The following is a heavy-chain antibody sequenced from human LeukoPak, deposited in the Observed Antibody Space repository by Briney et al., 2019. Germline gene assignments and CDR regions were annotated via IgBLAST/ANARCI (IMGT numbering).Heavy chain of an antibody. J-gene: IGHJ4*02. CDR2: IIPIFGTA. Sequence: PVKVSCKASGGTFSSYAISWVRQAPGQGLEWMGGIIPIFGTANYAQKFQGRVTITADESTSTAYMELSSLRSEDTAVYYCARVGRPYYYDSSGYFDYWGQGTLVTVPS. V-gene: IGHV1-69*13. D-gene: IGHD3-22*01. CDR3: ARVGRPYYYDSSGYFDY. CDR1: GGTFSSYA.